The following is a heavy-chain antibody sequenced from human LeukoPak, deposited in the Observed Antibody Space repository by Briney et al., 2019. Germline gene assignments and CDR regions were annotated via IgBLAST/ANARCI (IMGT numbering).Heavy chain of an antibody. J-gene: IGHJ4*02. D-gene: IGHD6-6*01. CDR2: IYYSGST. V-gene: IGHV4-59*01. CDR3: ARDVGARLSGF. CDR1: GASFSSYY. Sequence: SETLSLTCSVSGASFSSYYWSWIRQPPGKGLEWIGSIYYSGSTNYNPSLKSRVTISVDTSKNQFSLKLNSVTAADTAVYYCARDVGARLSGFWGQGTLVTVSS.